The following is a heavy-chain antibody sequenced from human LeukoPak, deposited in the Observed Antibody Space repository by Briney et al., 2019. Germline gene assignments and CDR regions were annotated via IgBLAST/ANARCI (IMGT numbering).Heavy chain of an antibody. Sequence: ASVKVSCKASGGTFSSYAISWVRQAPGQGLEWMGGIIPIFGTANYAQKFQGRVTITADESTSTAYMELSSLRSEDTAVYYCARSQQRGYSYGRLDYWGQGTLVPVSS. D-gene: IGHD5-18*01. CDR3: ARSQQRGYSYGRLDY. CDR2: IIPIFGTA. J-gene: IGHJ4*02. CDR1: GGTFSSYA. V-gene: IGHV1-69*13.